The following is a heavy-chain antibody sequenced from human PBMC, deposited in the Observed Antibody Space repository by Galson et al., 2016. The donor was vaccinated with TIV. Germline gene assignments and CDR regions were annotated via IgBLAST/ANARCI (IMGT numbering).Heavy chain of an antibody. CDR2: IHPADSDT. Sequence: QSGAEVKKPGESLKISCKGSGYSFSNYWIGWVRQMPGNGLEWMGVIHPADSDTRYSPSFQGQVTISADKSISTAYLQWSSLKASDTAVYYCARRRVATTGTSTYYHYMDVWGKGTTVTVSS. CDR3: ARRRVATTGTSTYYHYMDV. J-gene: IGHJ6*03. CDR1: GYSFSNYW. V-gene: IGHV5-51*01. D-gene: IGHD1-1*01.